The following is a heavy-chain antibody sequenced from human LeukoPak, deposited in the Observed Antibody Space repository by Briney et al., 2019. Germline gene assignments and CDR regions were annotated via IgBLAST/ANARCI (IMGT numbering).Heavy chain of an antibody. CDR2: IYIGDSDT. Sequence: GESLKISCKGSGNRFNTDWIAWVRPMPGKGLEWMGIIYIGDSDTRYSPSFEGQVTISADKSSKTAYLQWSSLQASDSAIYYCARPLDYYYGMDVWGQGTTVIVSS. J-gene: IGHJ6*02. CDR3: ARPLDYYYGMDV. V-gene: IGHV5-51*01. CDR1: GNRFNTDW.